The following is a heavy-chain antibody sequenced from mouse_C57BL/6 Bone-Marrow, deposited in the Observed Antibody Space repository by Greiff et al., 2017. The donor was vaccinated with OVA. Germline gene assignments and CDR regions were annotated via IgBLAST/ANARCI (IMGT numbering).Heavy chain of an antibody. D-gene: IGHD2-1*01. Sequence: EVMLVESGGGLVQPGGSLKLSCAASGFTFSDYYMYWVRQTPEKRLEWVAYIRNGGGSTYYPDTVKGRFTISRDNAKNTLYLQMSRLKSEDTAMYYCARHLLSGYFDVWGTGTTVTVSS. CDR3: ARHLLSGYFDV. V-gene: IGHV5-12*01. J-gene: IGHJ1*03. CDR1: GFTFSDYY. CDR2: IRNGGGST.